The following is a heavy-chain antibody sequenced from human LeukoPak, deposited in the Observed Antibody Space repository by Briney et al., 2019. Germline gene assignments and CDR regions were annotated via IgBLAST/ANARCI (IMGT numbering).Heavy chain of an antibody. CDR1: GGTFSSYA. CDR2: ISAYNGNT. D-gene: IGHD6-19*01. Sequence: ASVKVSCKASGGTFSSYAISWVRQAPGQGLEWMGWISAYNGNTNYAQKLQGRVTMTTDTSTSTAYMELRSLRSDDTAVYYCARDLVVAGNIPRSPFDYWGQGTLVTVSS. J-gene: IGHJ4*02. CDR3: ARDLVVAGNIPRSPFDY. V-gene: IGHV1-18*01.